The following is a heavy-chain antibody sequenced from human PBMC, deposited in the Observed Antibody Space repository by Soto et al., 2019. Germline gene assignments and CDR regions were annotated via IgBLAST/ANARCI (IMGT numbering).Heavy chain of an antibody. CDR1: GFTFNTYG. V-gene: IGHV3-33*01. Sequence: QVQLVESGGGVVQPGRSLRLSCAASGFTFNTYGMNWVRQAPGKGLEWVAIIWYDGSIKYYADSMKGRFTISRDNSKNTMYLQMNRLRAEDTAVYYCARVGCTGGSCKPYAYYAMDVWGQGTTVTVSS. J-gene: IGHJ6*02. CDR2: IWYDGSIK. CDR3: ARVGCTGGSCKPYAYYAMDV. D-gene: IGHD2-15*01.